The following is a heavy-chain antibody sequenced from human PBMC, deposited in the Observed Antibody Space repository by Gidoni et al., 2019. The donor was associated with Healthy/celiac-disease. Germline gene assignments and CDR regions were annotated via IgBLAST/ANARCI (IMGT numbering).Heavy chain of an antibody. V-gene: IGHV3-21*01. Sequence: EVPLVESGGGLVKPGGSLRLSCAASGFTFSSYSMNWVRQAQGKGLEWVSSISSSSSYIYYADSVKGRFTISRDNAKNSLYLQMNSLRAEDTAVYYCARDDRVGATGVDYWGQGTLVTVSS. CDR1: GFTFSSYS. J-gene: IGHJ4*02. CDR3: ARDDRVGATGVDY. D-gene: IGHD1-26*01. CDR2: ISSSSSYI.